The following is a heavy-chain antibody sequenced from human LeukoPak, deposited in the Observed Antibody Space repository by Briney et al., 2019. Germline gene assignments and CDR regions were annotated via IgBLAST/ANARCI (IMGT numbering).Heavy chain of an antibody. Sequence: GASVKVSCKASGGTFSSYAISWVRQAPGQGLEWVGRSIPILGIANYAQKFQGRVTITADKSTSTAYMELSSLRSEDTAVYYCARSSFVQQQLPPGMDVWGQGTTVTVSS. CDR3: ARSSFVQQQLPPGMDV. V-gene: IGHV1-69*04. CDR1: GGTFSSYA. CDR2: SIPILGIA. J-gene: IGHJ6*02. D-gene: IGHD6-13*01.